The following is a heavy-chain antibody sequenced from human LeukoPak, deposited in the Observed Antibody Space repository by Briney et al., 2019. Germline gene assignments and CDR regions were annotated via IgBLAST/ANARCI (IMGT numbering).Heavy chain of an antibody. CDR3: ARDVGVPVPIYMDV. CDR2: ISSSGSTI. CDR1: GFTFTKFW. D-gene: IGHD2-2*01. V-gene: IGHV3-48*03. J-gene: IGHJ6*03. Sequence: TGGSLRLSCEASGFTFTKFWMSWVRQAPGKGLEWVSYISSSGSTIYYADSVKGRFTISRDNAKNSLYLQMNSLRAEDTAVYYCARDVGVPVPIYMDVWGKGTTVTISS.